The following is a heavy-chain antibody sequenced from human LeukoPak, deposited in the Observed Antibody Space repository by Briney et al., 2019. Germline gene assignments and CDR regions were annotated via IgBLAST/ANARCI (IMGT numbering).Heavy chain of an antibody. Sequence: SETLSLTCAVSGYSISSGYVWGWIRQPPGKGLEWIGSSHYTGSTYYNPSLKSRLTISLDTSKNQLSLKLSSVTAADTAVYYCARRYSSDWFFGYWGQGTLVTVSS. CDR2: SHYTGST. CDR3: ARRYSSDWFFGY. D-gene: IGHD6-19*01. V-gene: IGHV4-38-2*01. CDR1: GYSISSGYV. J-gene: IGHJ4*02.